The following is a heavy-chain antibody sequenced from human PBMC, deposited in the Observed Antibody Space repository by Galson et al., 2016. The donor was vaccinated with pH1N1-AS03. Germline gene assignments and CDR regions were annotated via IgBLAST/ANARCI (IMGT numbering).Heavy chain of an antibody. CDR2: IYPDDSDT. D-gene: IGHD2-15*01. CDR3: AKRYGYYFDY. CDR1: GYIFTSFW. Sequence: QSGAEVKKPGDSLTISCQASGYIFTSFWIGWVRQMPGKGLEWMGIIYPDDSDTRYSPSFQGQVTISADKSITTAYLQWTSLKASDTAIYYCAKRYGYYFDYWAREPRSPSPQ. V-gene: IGHV5-51*01. J-gene: IGHJ4*02.